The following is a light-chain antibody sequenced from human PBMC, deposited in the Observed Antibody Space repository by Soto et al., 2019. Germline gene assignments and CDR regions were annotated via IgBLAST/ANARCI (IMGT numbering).Light chain of an antibody. Sequence: AIQMTQSPSSLSASVGDRVTITCRASQGIRNDLDWFQQKPGKAPKLLIYAASNLQSRVPARFRGSGSGTDFTLTISSLQPEDFATYYCLQKYFYPFTFGPGTKVDIK. CDR3: LQKYFYPFT. V-gene: IGKV1-6*01. CDR2: AAS. J-gene: IGKJ3*01. CDR1: QGIRND.